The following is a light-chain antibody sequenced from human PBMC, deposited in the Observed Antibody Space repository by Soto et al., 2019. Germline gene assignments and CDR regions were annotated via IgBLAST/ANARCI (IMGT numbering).Light chain of an antibody. J-gene: IGKJ2*01. CDR2: KVS. CDR3: MQGTHWPMYT. Sequence: DVVMTQSPLSLPVTLGQPASISCRSSQSLAHSDGNTYLTWFQQRPGQSPRRLIYKVSNRDSGVQDRFSGSGSGTDFTLKISRVEAEDVGVYYCMQGTHWPMYTFGQGTKLEIK. CDR1: QSLAHSDGNTY. V-gene: IGKV2-30*02.